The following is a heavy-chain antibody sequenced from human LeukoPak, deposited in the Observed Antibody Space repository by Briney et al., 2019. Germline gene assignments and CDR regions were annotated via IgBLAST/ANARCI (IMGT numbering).Heavy chain of an antibody. Sequence: ASVKVSCKVSGYTFTSYDINWVRQATGQGLEWMGWMNPNSGNTGYAQKFQARVTMTRNTSISTAYMELSSLRSEDTAVYYCARGIGSTTVTTLEYYFDYWGQGTLVTVPS. CDR3: ARGIGSTTVTTLEYYFDY. CDR2: MNPNSGNT. CDR1: GYTFTSYD. J-gene: IGHJ4*02. D-gene: IGHD4-17*01. V-gene: IGHV1-8*01.